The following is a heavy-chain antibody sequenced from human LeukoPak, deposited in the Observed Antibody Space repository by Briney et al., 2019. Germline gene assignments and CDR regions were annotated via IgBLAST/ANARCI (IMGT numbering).Heavy chain of an antibody. CDR1: GGSFSGYY. CDR2: INHSGST. D-gene: IGHD3-10*01. J-gene: IGHJ4*02. Sequence: SETLSLTCAVYGGSFSGYYWSWIRQPPGKGLEWIGEINHSGSTNYNPSLKSRVTISVDTSKNQFSLKLSSVTAADTAVYYCARHPSAYYYGSGSLRRGLDYWGQGTLVTVSS. V-gene: IGHV4-34*01. CDR3: ARHPSAYYYGSGSLRRGLDY.